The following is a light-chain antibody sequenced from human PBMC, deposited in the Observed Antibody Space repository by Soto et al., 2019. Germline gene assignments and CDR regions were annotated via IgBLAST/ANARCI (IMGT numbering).Light chain of an antibody. CDR1: SSDVGVYNY. CDR3: SSYTGSSTPWV. Sequence: QSALTQPASVSGSPGQSITISCTGTSSDVGVYNYVSWYQQHPGKAPKLMISGVSNRPSGVSNRFSGSKSGNTASLTISGLQADDEADYYCSSYTGSSTPWVFGGGTKLTVL. CDR2: GVS. J-gene: IGLJ3*02. V-gene: IGLV2-14*01.